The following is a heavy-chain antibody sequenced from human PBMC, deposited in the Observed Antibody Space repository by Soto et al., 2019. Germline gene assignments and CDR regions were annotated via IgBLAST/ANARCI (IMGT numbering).Heavy chain of an antibody. V-gene: IGHV3-21*06. J-gene: IGHJ6*02. CDR3: ARDGRLLWFGELLRYYGMDV. Sequence: GGSLRLSCAASGFTFTRYSMNWVRQAPGKGLEWVSSISSTTNYIYYGDSMKGRFTISRDNAKNSLYLEMNSLRAEDTAVYYCARDGRLLWFGELLRYYGMDVWGQGTTVTVSS. CDR1: GFTFTRYS. CDR2: ISSTTNYI. D-gene: IGHD3-10*01.